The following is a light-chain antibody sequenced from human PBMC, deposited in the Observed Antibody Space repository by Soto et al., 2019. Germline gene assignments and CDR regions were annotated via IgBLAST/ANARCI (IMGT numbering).Light chain of an antibody. CDR2: AAS. CDR1: QGISSY. CDR3: QQYYSYPQT. V-gene: IGKV1-8*01. Sequence: AIRMTQSPSSFSASTGDRVTITCRASQGISSYLAWYQQKPGKAPKLLIYAASTLQSGVPSRFSGSGSGSDFTLTISCLQSEDVATYFCQQYYSYPQTFGGGTKVDIK. J-gene: IGKJ4*01.